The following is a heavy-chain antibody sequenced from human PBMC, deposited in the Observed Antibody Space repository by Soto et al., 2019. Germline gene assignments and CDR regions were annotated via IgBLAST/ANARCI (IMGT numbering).Heavy chain of an antibody. CDR1: GFTFSSYA. D-gene: IGHD6-6*01. V-gene: IGHV3-30*04. CDR3: ARGVRYSSSHDAFDI. Sequence: GGSPRLSCAASGFTFSSYAMHWVRQAPGKGLEWVAVISYDGSNKYYADSVKGRFTISRDNSKNTLYLQMNSLRAEDTAVYYCARGVRYSSSHDAFDIWGQGTMVTVSS. CDR2: ISYDGSNK. J-gene: IGHJ3*02.